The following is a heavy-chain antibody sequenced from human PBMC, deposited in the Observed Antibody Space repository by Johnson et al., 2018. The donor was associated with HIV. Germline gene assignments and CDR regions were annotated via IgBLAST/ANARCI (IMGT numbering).Heavy chain of an antibody. J-gene: IGHJ3*01. CDR3: AKDFGSSSWHAFDV. CDR2: ISSNGGRT. V-gene: IGHV3-64*01. CDR1: GFTFSSYA. D-gene: IGHD6-13*01. Sequence: VQLVESGGGLVQPGGSLRLSCAASGFTFSSYAMHWVRQAPGKGLEYVSAISSNGGRTYYANSVKGRFTISRDSSKNTLYLQMGSLRAEDMAVYYCAKDFGSSSWHAFDVWGQGTMVTVSS.